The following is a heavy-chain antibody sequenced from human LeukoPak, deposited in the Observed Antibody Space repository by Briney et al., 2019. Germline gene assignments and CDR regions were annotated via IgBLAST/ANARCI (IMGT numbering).Heavy chain of an antibody. J-gene: IGHJ4*02. CDR1: GFTFSSYS. CDR3: ARDGGAAAGTFEYYFDY. CDR2: ISSSSSYI. Sequence: PGGSLRLSCAASGFTFSSYSMNWVRQAPGKGLEWVSSISSSSSYIYYADSVKGRFTISRDNAKNSLYLQMNSLRAEDTAVYYCARDGGAAAGTFEYYFDYWGQGTLVTVSS. D-gene: IGHD6-13*01. V-gene: IGHV3-21*01.